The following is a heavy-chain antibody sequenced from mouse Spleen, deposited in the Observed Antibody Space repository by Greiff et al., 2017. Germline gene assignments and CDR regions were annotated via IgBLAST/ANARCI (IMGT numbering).Heavy chain of an antibody. J-gene: IGHJ2*01. CDR1: GFTFSSYT. Sequence: EVQLVESGGGLVKPGGSLKLSCAASGFTFSSYTMSWVRQTPEKRLEWVATISSGGGNTYYPDSVKGRFTISRDNAKNTLYLQMSSLRSEDTALYYCARQGYYFDYWGQGTTLTVSS. V-gene: IGHV5-9*01. CDR2: ISSGGGNT. CDR3: ARQGYYFDY.